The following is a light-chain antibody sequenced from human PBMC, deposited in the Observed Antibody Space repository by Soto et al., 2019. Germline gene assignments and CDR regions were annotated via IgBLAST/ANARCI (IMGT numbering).Light chain of an antibody. V-gene: IGKV1-5*03. Sequence: DIQMTQSPSTLSASVGGRVTITCRASQIISSWLAWYQQKPGKAPKLLIYKASNLESGVPLRFSGSGSGTEFTLTISSLQPDDFATYYCQQYHSLGTFGQGTKVEIK. CDR1: QIISSW. CDR3: QQYHSLGT. CDR2: KAS. J-gene: IGKJ1*01.